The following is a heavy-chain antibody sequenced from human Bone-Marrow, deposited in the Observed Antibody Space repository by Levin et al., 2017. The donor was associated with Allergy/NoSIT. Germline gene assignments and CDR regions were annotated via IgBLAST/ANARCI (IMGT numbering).Heavy chain of an antibody. CDR1: GFTFSSYA. J-gene: IGHJ4*02. D-gene: IGHD5-12*01. CDR2: ITNNGEST. Sequence: LSLPCAASGFTFSSYAMHWVRQAPGKGLELVSGITNNGESTYYVNSVKGRFTISRDNSKNTLYLQMGSLRAEDMAVYYCARAPWGYRGYDDYWGQGILVTVSS. CDR3: ARAPWGYRGYDDY. V-gene: IGHV3-64*01.